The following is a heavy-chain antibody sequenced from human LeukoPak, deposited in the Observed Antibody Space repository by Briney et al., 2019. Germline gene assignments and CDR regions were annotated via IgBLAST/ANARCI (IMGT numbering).Heavy chain of an antibody. V-gene: IGHV4-59*04. Sequence: PSETLSLTCTVSGGSISNYYWSWIRQPPGKGLEWIGSIYHSGSTYYNPSLKSRVTISVDTSTNHFSLKLSSVTAADTAVYYCARYMVAATSNWFDPWGQGTLVTVSS. D-gene: IGHD2-15*01. CDR1: GGSISNYY. J-gene: IGHJ5*02. CDR3: ARYMVAATSNWFDP. CDR2: IYHSGST.